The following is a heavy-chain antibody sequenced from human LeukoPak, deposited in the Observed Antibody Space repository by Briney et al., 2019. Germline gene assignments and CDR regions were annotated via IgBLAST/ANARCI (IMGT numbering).Heavy chain of an antibody. Sequence: SETLSLTCAVYGGSFSGYYWSWIRQPPGKGLEWIGEINHSGSTNYNPSLKSRVTISVDTSKNQFSLKLSSVTAADTAVYYCARGAYDFWSGYYTKGRRALDYWGQGTLVTVSS. CDR2: INHSGST. CDR3: ARGAYDFWSGYYTKGRRALDY. V-gene: IGHV4-34*01. D-gene: IGHD3-3*01. CDR1: GGSFSGYY. J-gene: IGHJ4*02.